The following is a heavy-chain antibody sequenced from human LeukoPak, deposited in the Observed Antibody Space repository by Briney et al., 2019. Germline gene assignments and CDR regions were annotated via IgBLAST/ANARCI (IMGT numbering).Heavy chain of an antibody. V-gene: IGHV4-59*01. J-gene: IGHJ4*02. Sequence: SETLSLTCTVSGGSISSYYWSWIRQPPGKGLEWIAYVYYSGYTNHNPSLKSRVTTSVDTSKNQFSLNLSSVTAADTAVYYCARDRRDGYSVYFDYWGQGTLVTVSS. CDR2: VYYSGYT. D-gene: IGHD5-24*01. CDR1: GGSISSYY. CDR3: ARDRRDGYSVYFDY.